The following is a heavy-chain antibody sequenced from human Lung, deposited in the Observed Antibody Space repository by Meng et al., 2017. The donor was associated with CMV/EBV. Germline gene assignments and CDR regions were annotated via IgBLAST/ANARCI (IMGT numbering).Heavy chain of an antibody. CDR3: AREGWGGSGRPFAS. D-gene: IGHD3-10*01. J-gene: IGHJ4*02. Sequence: CAASGFTVSSCAMAWVRQAPGKGLEWVSAIDENARYYADSVKGRFTISRDTSTDYIFLQMDSLRPDDTAIYYCAREGWGGSGRPFASWGQGTLVTVSS. CDR1: GFTVSSCA. CDR2: IDENAR. V-gene: IGHV3-23*01.